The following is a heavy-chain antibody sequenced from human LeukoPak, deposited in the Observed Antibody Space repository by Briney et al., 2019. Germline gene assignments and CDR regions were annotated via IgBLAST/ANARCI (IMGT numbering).Heavy chain of an antibody. CDR2: IRGDGGDA. CDR3: VRDIVAGSGSYSD. J-gene: IGHJ4*02. Sequence: GGSLRLSCAASGFTFRSAWMHWVRQAPGKGLVWVSRIRGDGGDANYADFVKGRYTISRDNAKSTLYLQMNGLGVEDTAVYYCVRDIVAGSGSYSDWGQGTLVTVSS. D-gene: IGHD3-10*01. CDR1: GFTFRSAW. V-gene: IGHV3-74*01.